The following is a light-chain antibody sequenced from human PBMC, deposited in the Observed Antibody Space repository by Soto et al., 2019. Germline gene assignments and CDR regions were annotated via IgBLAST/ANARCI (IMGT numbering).Light chain of an antibody. V-gene: IGKV3-20*01. CDR1: QSVSATY. J-gene: IGKJ1*01. CDR2: GTS. CDR3: QQYGSSPWT. Sequence: EIVLTQSPATLSLSPGEIATLSCRASQSVSATYLAWYQQRPAQPPRLLIYGTSTRSTGIPDRFNGSGAGTDFTLTITRLEPEDVALYCCQQYGSSPWTFGQGTKVDIK.